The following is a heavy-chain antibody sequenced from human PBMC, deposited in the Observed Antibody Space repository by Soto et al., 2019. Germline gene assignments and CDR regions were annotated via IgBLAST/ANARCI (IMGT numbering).Heavy chain of an antibody. Sequence: ASVKVSCKASGYTFTSYYMHWVRQAPGQGLEWMGIINPSGGSTSYAQKFQGRVTMTRDTSTSTVYMELSSLRSEDTAVYYCARERSSWYSAPTGYYYYDGMDVWGQGTTVTVSS. CDR3: ARERSSWYSAPTGYYYYDGMDV. J-gene: IGHJ6*02. D-gene: IGHD6-13*01. CDR2: INPSGGST. CDR1: GYTFTSYY. V-gene: IGHV1-46*01.